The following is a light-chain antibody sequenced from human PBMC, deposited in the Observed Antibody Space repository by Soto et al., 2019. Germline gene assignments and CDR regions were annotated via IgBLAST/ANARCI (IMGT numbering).Light chain of an antibody. Sequence: ETVLTQSPATLSLSPGERATLSCRASQSVGTYLAWYQHKPGQAPRLLIYDASNRATGIPARFSGAGSGTDFTLTISSLEPEDFAVYYCQQRSEWPGTFGQGTKVEIK. J-gene: IGKJ1*01. CDR1: QSVGTY. CDR2: DAS. CDR3: QQRSEWPGT. V-gene: IGKV3-11*01.